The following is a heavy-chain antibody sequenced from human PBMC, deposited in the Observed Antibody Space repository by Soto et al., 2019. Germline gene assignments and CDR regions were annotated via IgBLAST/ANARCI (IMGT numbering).Heavy chain of an antibody. CDR1: GFTFSTYS. CDR3: ARTIWSGYFQADY. V-gene: IGHV3-48*02. J-gene: IGHJ4*02. D-gene: IGHD3-3*01. Sequence: EVQLAESGGGLVQPGGSLRLSCVASGFTFSTYSMNWVRQAPGKGLEWISYISSSSSTTYADSVKGRFTISRDNAKNSLYLQMNSLRDEDTAVYYCARTIWSGYFQADYWGQGTLVTVSS. CDR2: ISSSSSTT.